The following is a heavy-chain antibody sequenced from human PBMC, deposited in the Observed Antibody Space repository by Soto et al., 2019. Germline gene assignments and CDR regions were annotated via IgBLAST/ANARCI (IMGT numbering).Heavy chain of an antibody. V-gene: IGHV3-15*01. CDR2: IKSNTDGGTT. D-gene: IGHD3-22*01. Sequence: GGSLRLSCTASGIIFSNTWINWVRQAPGKGLEWVGRIKSNTDGGTTDYATPVKGRFALSRDDSQNTLYLQMTGLKAEDTAVYYCATDPPRNYYDNNVPMGNWGQGTLVTVSS. CDR1: GIIFSNTW. J-gene: IGHJ4*02. CDR3: ATDPPRNYYDNNVPMGN.